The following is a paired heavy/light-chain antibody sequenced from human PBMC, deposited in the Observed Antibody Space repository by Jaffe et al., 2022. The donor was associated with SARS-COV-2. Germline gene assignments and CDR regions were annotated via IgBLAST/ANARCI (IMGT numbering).Heavy chain of an antibody. J-gene: IGHJ4*02. CDR1: GFTFDDYT. V-gene: IGHV3-43*01. D-gene: IGHD3-10*01. CDR3: AKGFNPVGFGELLLSPVDY. Sequence: EVQLVESGGVVVQPGGSLRLSCAASGFTFDDYTMHWVRQAPGKGLEWVSLISWDGGSTYYADSVKGRFTISRDNSKNSLYLQMNSLRTEDTALYYCAKGFNPVGFGELLLSPVDYWGQGTLVTVSS. CDR2: ISWDGGST.
Light chain of an antibody. J-gene: IGKJ1*01. CDR1: QSVSSSY. Sequence: EIVLTQSPGTLSLSPGERATLSCRASQSVSSSYLAWYQQKPGQAPRLLIYGASSRATGIPDRFSGSGSGTDFTLTISRLEPEDFAVYYCQQYGSSGTFGQGTKVEIK. CDR3: QQYGSSGT. CDR2: GAS. V-gene: IGKV3-20*01.